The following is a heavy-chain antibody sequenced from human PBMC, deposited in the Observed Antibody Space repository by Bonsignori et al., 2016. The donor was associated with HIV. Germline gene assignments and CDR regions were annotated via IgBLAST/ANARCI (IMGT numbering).Heavy chain of an antibody. Sequence: SETLSLTCSVSGDSISSYSWNWIRQPPGKGLEWIGYIYYSGSANYNPSLQSRVTISVDTSKNQFSLKLSSVTAADTAVYYCATAYRGGFDYWGQGTLVTVSS. CDR3: ATAYRGGFDY. J-gene: IGHJ4*02. V-gene: IGHV4-59*01. CDR2: IYYSGSA. D-gene: IGHD3-10*01. CDR1: GDSISSYS.